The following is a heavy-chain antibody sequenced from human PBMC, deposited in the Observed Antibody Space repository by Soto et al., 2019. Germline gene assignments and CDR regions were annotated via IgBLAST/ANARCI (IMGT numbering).Heavy chain of an antibody. Sequence: SETLSLTCTVSGGSISSYYWSWIRQPPGKGLEWIGYIYYSGSTNYNPSLKSRVTISVDTSKNQFSLELSSVTAADTAVYYCARDSGGGYGMDVWGQGTTVTVSS. CDR3: ARDSGGGYGMDV. CDR2: IYYSGST. CDR1: GGSISSYY. D-gene: IGHD3-10*01. J-gene: IGHJ6*02. V-gene: IGHV4-59*01.